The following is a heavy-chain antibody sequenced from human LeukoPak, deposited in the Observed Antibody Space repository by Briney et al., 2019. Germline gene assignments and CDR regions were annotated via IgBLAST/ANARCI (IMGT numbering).Heavy chain of an antibody. V-gene: IGHV3-48*03. D-gene: IGHD3-9*01. J-gene: IGHJ4*02. CDR2: ISSSGSTI. CDR1: GFTFSSYE. Sequence: HPGGSLRLSCAASGFTFSSYEMNWVRQAPGKGLEWVSYISSSGSTIYYADSVKGRFTISRDNAKNSLYLQMNSLRAEDTAVYYCARDSGYFDPGTFDYWGQGTLVTVSS. CDR3: ARDSGYFDPGTFDY.